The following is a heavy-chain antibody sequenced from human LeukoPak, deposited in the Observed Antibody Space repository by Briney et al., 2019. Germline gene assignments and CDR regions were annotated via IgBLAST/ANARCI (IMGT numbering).Heavy chain of an antibody. CDR1: GFTFSSYG. Sequence: GGSLRLSCAASGFTFSSYGMHWVRQAPGKGLEWVAFIRYDGSNKYYADSVKGRFTISRDNSKNTLCLQMNSLRAEDTAVYYCAKDRSSYSSGWYFFDYWGQGTLVTVSS. CDR2: IRYDGSNK. D-gene: IGHD6-19*01. CDR3: AKDRSSYSSGWYFFDY. J-gene: IGHJ4*02. V-gene: IGHV3-30*02.